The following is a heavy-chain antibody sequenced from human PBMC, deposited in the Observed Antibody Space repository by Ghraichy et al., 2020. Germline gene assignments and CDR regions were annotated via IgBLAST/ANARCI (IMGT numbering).Heavy chain of an antibody. J-gene: IGHJ6*02. CDR2: IRSSSSSI. Sequence: GESLRLSCSASGFSFSSYSMTWVRQAPGKGLEWVSSIRSSSSSIYYADSVKGRFTISRDNAKNSLFLQMNSLRAEDTAVYYCARLGVDTAMVTVGHYYYGLDVWGQGTTVTVSS. D-gene: IGHD5-18*01. V-gene: IGHV3-21*01. CDR1: GFSFSSYS. CDR3: ARLGVDTAMVTVGHYYYGLDV.